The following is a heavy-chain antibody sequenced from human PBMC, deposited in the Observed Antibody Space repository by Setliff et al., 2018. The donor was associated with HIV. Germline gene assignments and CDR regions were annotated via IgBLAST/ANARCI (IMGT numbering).Heavy chain of an antibody. V-gene: IGHV1-2*04. D-gene: IGHD3-22*01. CDR1: GYTFTGYY. J-gene: IGHJ4*02. Sequence: ASVKVSCTASGYTFTGYYMHWVRQAPGQGLEWMGWITAYNGNTNYAQKFQGLITMTRDTSISTAYMELSRLRSDDTAVYYCARGMDYYDTSGYYQYYFDYWGQGTLVTAPQ. CDR2: ITAYNGNT. CDR3: ARGMDYYDTSGYYQYYFDY.